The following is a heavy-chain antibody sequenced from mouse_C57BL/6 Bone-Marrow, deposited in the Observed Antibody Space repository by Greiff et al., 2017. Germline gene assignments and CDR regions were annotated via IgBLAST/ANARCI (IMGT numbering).Heavy chain of an antibody. CDR2: IDPSDSYT. CDR3: ARGAYYFDY. J-gene: IGHJ2*01. Sequence: QVQLQQPGAELVMPGASVKLSCKASGYTFTSYWMHWVKQRPGQGLEWIGEIDPSDSYTNYNQKFKGKSTLTVDKSSSTAYMQRSSLTSEDSAVYYCARGAYYFDYWGQGTTLTVSS. CDR1: GYTFTSYW. V-gene: IGHV1-69*01.